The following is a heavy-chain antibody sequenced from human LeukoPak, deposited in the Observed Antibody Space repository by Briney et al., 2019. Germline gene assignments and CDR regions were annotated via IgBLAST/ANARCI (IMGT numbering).Heavy chain of an antibody. Sequence: PGGSLRLSCFASGLTFSNYNMHSVSQAPGKGLEWVAVIWHDGKYKNYVVSVKGRFTISRDNSKNRVYLQMNSLGAEDTAVYLCARDSDYYDSSAYSFRGGLHYDFWGRGTLVTVSS. V-gene: IGHV3-33*01. CDR2: IWHDGKYK. CDR1: GLTFSNYN. CDR3: ARDSDYYDSSAYSFRGGLHYDF. D-gene: IGHD3-22*01. J-gene: IGHJ4*02.